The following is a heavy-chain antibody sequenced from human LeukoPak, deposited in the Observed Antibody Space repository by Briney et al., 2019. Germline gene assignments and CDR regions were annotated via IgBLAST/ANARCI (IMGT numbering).Heavy chain of an antibody. CDR1: GFTVSSNY. CDR2: IYSGGST. CDR3: ARGSYGDYLLDI. V-gene: IGHV3-66*02. J-gene: IGHJ3*02. Sequence: GGSLRLSCAASGFTVSSNYMSWVRQAPGKGLEWVSVIYSGGSTYYADSVKGRFTISRDNSKNTLYLQMNSLRAEDTAVYYCARGSYGDYLLDIWGQGTMVTVSS. D-gene: IGHD4-17*01.